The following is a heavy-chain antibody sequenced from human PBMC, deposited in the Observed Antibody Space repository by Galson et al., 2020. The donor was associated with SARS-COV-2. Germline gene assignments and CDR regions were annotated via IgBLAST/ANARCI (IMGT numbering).Heavy chain of an antibody. J-gene: IGHJ4*02. V-gene: IGHV4-4*02. CDR2: ISHTGAT. CDR3: AWSGHRYGHNFFDD. Sequence: SETLSLTCRVSGGAISRSSWLMWVRQHPRKGLEWSGEISHTGATNYRKSLHGRLTLSIDESQSHFSLKLASVTAADTAVDYCAWSGHRYGHNFFDDGGQGTLVTFSS. CDR1: GGAISRSSW. D-gene: IGHD5-18*01.